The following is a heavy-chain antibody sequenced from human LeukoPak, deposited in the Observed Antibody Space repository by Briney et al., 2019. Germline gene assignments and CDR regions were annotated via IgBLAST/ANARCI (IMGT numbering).Heavy chain of an antibody. J-gene: IGHJ4*02. Sequence: PSETLSLTCTVSGGSISSGGYYWSWIRQHPGKGLEWIGYIYYSGSTYYNPSLKSRVTISVDTSKNQFSLKLSSVTAADTAVYCCARAGIVGATRHFDYWGQGTLVTVSS. CDR1: GGSISSGGYY. D-gene: IGHD1-26*01. CDR2: IYYSGST. CDR3: ARAGIVGATRHFDY. V-gene: IGHV4-31*03.